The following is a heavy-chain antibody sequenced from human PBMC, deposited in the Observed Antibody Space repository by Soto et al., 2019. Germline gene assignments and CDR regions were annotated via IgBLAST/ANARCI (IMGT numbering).Heavy chain of an antibody. Sequence: SETLSLTCAVYGGSFSGYYWSWIRQPPGKGLEWIGEINHSGSTNYNPSLKSRVTISVDTSKSQFSLKLSSVTAADTAVYYCARGDLGDYYYYGMDVWGQGTTVTVSS. V-gene: IGHV4-34*01. J-gene: IGHJ6*02. CDR1: GGSFSGYY. CDR2: INHSGST. CDR3: ARGDLGDYYYYGMDV.